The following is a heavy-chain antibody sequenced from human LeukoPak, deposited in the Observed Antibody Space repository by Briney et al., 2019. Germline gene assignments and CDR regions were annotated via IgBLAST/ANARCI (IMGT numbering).Heavy chain of an antibody. CDR1: GGFISSSSYY. D-gene: IGHD5-24*01. V-gene: IGHV4-39*07. CDR3: ARGGSRDGYNRPLDY. J-gene: IGHJ4*02. CDR2: IYYSGST. Sequence: SETPSLTCTVSGGFISSSSYYWGWIRQPPGKGLEWIGSIYYSGSTYYNPSLKSRVTISVDTSKNQFSLKLSSVTAADTAVYYCARGGSRDGYNRPLDYWGQGTLVTVSS.